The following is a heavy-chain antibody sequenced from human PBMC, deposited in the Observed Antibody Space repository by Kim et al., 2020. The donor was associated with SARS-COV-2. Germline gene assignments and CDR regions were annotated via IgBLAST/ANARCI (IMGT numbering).Heavy chain of an antibody. Sequence: GESLKISCKGSGYSFTSYWISWVRQMPGKGLEWMGRIDPSDSYTNYSPSFQGHVTISADKSISTAYLQWSSLKASDTAMYYCARERRDRWKNVVVPAAANDYWGQGTLVTVSS. CDR1: GYSFTSYW. CDR3: ARERRDRWKNVVVPAAANDY. D-gene: IGHD2-2*01. V-gene: IGHV5-10-1*01. CDR2: IDPSDSYT. J-gene: IGHJ4*02.